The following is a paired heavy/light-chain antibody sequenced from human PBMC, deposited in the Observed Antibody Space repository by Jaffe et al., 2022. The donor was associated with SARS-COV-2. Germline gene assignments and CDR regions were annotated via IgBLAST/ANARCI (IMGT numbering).Light chain of an antibody. CDR2: DAF. CDR1: QSVTSSY. Sequence: EIVLTQSPGTLSLSPGERATLSCRASQSVTSSYLAWYQQKPGQAPRLLIYDAFSRATGIPDRFSGSGSGTDFTLTINRLEPEDFAVYYCQQYGGSATFGGGTKVEIK. CDR3: QQYGGSAT. V-gene: IGKV3-20*01. J-gene: IGKJ4*01.
Heavy chain of an antibody. D-gene: IGHD6-13*01. J-gene: IGHJ4*02. CDR1: GFRFSSYA. Sequence: EVQLVESGGGLVQPGGSLRLSCVASGFRFSSYAMSWVRQAPGKGLEWVSGISAGGGGTYYADSVKGRFTISSDNSKNTLYLQMNSLRAEDTAVYYCAKEVAAVGTPCFDHWGQGTLVTVSS. CDR3: AKEVAAVGTPCFDH. V-gene: IGHV3-23*04. CDR2: ISAGGGGT.